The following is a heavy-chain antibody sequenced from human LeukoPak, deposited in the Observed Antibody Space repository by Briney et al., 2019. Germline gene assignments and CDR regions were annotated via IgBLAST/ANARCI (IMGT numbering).Heavy chain of an antibody. CDR3: ATGAATDMRGMDV. Sequence: ASVKVSCKVSGYSLTEIFMHWVRQGPGKGLKWMGGSDLENGETIYAEKFRGRVTLTEDTSTDTAYMELSSLTSEDTGICYCATGAATDMRGMDVWGQGTTVTVSS. CDR1: GYSLTEIF. V-gene: IGHV1-24*01. CDR2: SDLENGET. J-gene: IGHJ6*02. D-gene: IGHD6-25*01.